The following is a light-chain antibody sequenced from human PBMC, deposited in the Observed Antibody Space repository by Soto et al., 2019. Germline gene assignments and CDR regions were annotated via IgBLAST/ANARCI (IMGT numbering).Light chain of an antibody. Sequence: QSVLTQPPSASGTRGQRVTISCSGSSSNIGDNTVNWYQQLPGTAPKLLIYNNSQRPSGVPARVSGSKSGTSASLAIRGLQSEDEADYYCAAWDDSLNGVVFGGATKLTVL. CDR1: SSNIGDNT. V-gene: IGLV1-44*01. CDR3: AAWDDSLNGVV. J-gene: IGLJ2*01. CDR2: NNS.